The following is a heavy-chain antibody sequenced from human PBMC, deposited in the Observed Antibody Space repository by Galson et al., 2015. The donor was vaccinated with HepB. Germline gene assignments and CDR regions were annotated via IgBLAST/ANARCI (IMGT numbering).Heavy chain of an antibody. CDR3: ARGPPYSSGWYYPSSDFDY. CDR1: GFIVSSNH. J-gene: IGHJ4*02. CDR2: IYGGGRT. D-gene: IGHD6-19*01. Sequence: SLRLSCAASGFIVSSNHMSWVRQAPGKGLEWVSVIYGGGRTYYADSVKGRFTISRDNSRNTVNLQMNSLRAEDTAVYYCARGPPYSSGWYYPSSDFDYWGQGTLVTVSS. V-gene: IGHV3-53*01.